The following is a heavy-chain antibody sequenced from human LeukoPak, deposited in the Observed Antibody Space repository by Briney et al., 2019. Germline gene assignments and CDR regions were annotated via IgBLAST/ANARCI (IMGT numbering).Heavy chain of an antibody. Sequence: TSETLSLTCTVSGYSISSGYYWGWIRQPPGKGLEWIGSIYHSGSTYYNPSLESRVTISVDTSKNQFSLKLSSVTAADTAVYYCARSYCSGGSCYFDYWGQGTLVTVSS. V-gene: IGHV4-38-2*02. D-gene: IGHD2-15*01. CDR2: IYHSGST. J-gene: IGHJ4*02. CDR3: ARSYCSGGSCYFDY. CDR1: GYSISSGYY.